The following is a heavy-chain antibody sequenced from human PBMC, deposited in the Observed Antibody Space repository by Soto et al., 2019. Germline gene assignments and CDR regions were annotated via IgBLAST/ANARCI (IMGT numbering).Heavy chain of an antibody. Sequence: SETLSLTCTVSGGSISSGGYYWSWIRQHPGKGLEWIGYIYYSGSTYYNPSLQSRVTISVDTSKNQFSLKLSSVTAADTAVYYCAREYYYDSSGYYLASYGMDVWGQGTTVTVSS. CDR3: AREYYYDSSGYYLASYGMDV. D-gene: IGHD3-22*01. J-gene: IGHJ6*02. CDR1: GGSISSGGYY. V-gene: IGHV4-31*03. CDR2: IYYSGST.